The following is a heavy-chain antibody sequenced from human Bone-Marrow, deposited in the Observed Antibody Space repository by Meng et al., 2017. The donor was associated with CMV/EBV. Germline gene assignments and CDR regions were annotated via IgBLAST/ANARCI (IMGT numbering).Heavy chain of an antibody. CDR2: IYSGGST. D-gene: IGHD6-19*01. Sequence: GESLKISCAASGFTVSSNYMSWVRQAPGKGLEWVSVIYSGGSTYYADSVKGRFTISRDNSKNTLYLQMNSLRAEDTAVYYCARDEISGIAVAGTGGYWGQGTLVTVSS. J-gene: IGHJ4*02. V-gene: IGHV3-66*02. CDR1: GFTVSSNY. CDR3: ARDEISGIAVAGTGGY.